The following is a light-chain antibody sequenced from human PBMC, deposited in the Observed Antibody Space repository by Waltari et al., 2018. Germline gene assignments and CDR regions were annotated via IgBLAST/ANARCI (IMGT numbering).Light chain of an antibody. CDR1: SSNIGNNY. CDR3: AAWDNSLNGV. V-gene: IGLV1-47*01. CDR2: RDN. J-gene: IGLJ3*02. Sequence: QSVLTQPPSVSGTPGQRVTISCSGSSSNIGNNYVYWYRQLPGAAPKLLIFRDNQRPSGVPDRVACSKSVTSASLAISGLRSEDEADYYCAAWDNSLNGVFGGGTKLTVL.